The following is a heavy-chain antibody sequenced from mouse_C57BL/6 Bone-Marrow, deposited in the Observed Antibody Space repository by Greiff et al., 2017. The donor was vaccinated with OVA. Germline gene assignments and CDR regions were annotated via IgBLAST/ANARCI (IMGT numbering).Heavy chain of an antibody. V-gene: IGHV14-4*01. Sequence: EVQLVESGAELVRPGASVKLSCTASGFNIKDDYMHWVKQRPEQGLEWIGWIDPENGDTEYASKFQGKATITADTSSNTAYLQLSSLTSEDTAVYYCTTDTVVANWYFDVWGTGTTVTVSS. CDR1: GFNIKDDY. CDR2: IDPENGDT. D-gene: IGHD1-1*01. J-gene: IGHJ1*03. CDR3: TTDTVVANWYFDV.